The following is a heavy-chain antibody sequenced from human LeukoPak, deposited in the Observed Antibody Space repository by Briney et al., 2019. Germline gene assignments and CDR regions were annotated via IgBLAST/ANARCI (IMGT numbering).Heavy chain of an antibody. Sequence: SETLSLTCAVYGGSFSGYYWSWIRQPPGKGLEWIGEINHSGSTNYNPSLKSRVTISVDTSKNKFSLKLSSVTAADTAVYYCARGFKYQLRQGRYYYYYMDVWGKGTTVTVSS. CDR2: INHSGST. J-gene: IGHJ6*03. V-gene: IGHV4-34*01. CDR3: ARGFKYQLRQGRYYYYYMDV. D-gene: IGHD2-2*01. CDR1: GGSFSGYY.